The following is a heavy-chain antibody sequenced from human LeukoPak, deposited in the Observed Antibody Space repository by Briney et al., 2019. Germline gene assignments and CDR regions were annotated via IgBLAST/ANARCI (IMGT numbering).Heavy chain of an antibody. V-gene: IGHV1-69*02. CDR3: ASNKGSESSSFDY. Sequence: SAKVSCKASGGTFSSYTISWVRQAPGQGLEWMGRIIPILGIANYAQKFQGRVTITADKSTSTAYMELSSLRSEDTAVYYCASNKGSESSSFDYWGQGTLVTVSS. CDR2: IIPILGIA. CDR1: GGTFSSYT. J-gene: IGHJ4*02. D-gene: IGHD6-6*01.